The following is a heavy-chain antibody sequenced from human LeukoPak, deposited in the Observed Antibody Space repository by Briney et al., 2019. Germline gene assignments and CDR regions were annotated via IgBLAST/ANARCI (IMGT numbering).Heavy chain of an antibody. D-gene: IGHD3-22*01. Sequence: GGSLRLSCAASGFTFDYYGMSWVRQAPGKGLEWVSGINWNGGSTDYADSVRGQFTISRDNAKNSLYLQMNSLRAEDTALYYCVRDRHYDNSGFLDYWGQGTPVTVSS. V-gene: IGHV3-20*04. CDR3: VRDRHYDNSGFLDY. CDR2: INWNGGST. CDR1: GFTFDYYG. J-gene: IGHJ4*02.